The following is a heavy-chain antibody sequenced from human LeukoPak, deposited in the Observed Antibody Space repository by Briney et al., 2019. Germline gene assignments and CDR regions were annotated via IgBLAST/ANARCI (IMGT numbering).Heavy chain of an antibody. J-gene: IGHJ6*02. Sequence: GGSLRLSCAASGFTFSSYAMSWVRQAPGKGLEWVSAISGSGGSTYYADSVKGRFTISRDNSKNTLYLQMNSLRAEDTAVYYCAKGAVAGNYYYYGMDVWGQGTTVTVSS. CDR3: AKGAVAGNYYYYGMDV. D-gene: IGHD6-19*01. CDR2: ISGSGGST. V-gene: IGHV3-23*01. CDR1: GFTFSSYA.